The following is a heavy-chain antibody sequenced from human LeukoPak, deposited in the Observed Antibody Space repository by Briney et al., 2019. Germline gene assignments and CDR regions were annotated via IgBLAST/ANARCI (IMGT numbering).Heavy chain of an antibody. V-gene: IGHV3-74*01. CDR3: ARDLRMGYYGSGSCFDY. D-gene: IGHD3-10*01. CDR2: ITSDGSST. Sequence: GGSLRLSCAASGFTFSSYWMHWVRQAPGKGLVWVSRITSDGSSTSYADFVKGRFTISRDNAKNTLYLQMNSLRAEDTAVYYCARDLRMGYYGSGSCFDYRGQGTLVTVSS. J-gene: IGHJ4*02. CDR1: GFTFSSYW.